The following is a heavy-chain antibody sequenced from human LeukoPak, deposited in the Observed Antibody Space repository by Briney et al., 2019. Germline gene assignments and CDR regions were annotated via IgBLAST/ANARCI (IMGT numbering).Heavy chain of an antibody. D-gene: IGHD2-15*01. V-gene: IGHV3-30*18. Sequence: GRSLRLSCVVSGFNLSSYGMHWVRQAPGKGLEWVAVISYDGSNKNYEDSVKGRFSISRDISKNTLHLEMNSLRPDDTAVYYCTKVLRGMDFWAKGTRVTVSS. CDR3: TKVLRGMDF. CDR2: ISYDGSNK. J-gene: IGHJ6*04. CDR1: GFNLSSYG.